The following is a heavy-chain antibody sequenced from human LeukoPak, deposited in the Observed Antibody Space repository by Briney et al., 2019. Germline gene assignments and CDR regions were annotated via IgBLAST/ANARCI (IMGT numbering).Heavy chain of an antibody. CDR2: ISSSSTTV. J-gene: IGHJ4*02. V-gene: IGHV3-48*04. CDR1: EFTLSFFW. D-gene: IGHD5-18*01. CDR3: ATNVDTSLGDY. Sequence: GGSLRLSCAASEFTLSFFWMTWVRQVPGKGLEWVSYISSSSTTVYYADSVKGRFTISRDNAKNSLSLQMNSLRAEDTALYYCATNVDTSLGDYWGQGTLVTVSS.